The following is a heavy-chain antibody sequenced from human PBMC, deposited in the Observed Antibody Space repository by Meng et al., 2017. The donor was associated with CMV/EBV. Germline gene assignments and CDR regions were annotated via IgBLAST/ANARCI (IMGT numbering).Heavy chain of an antibody. J-gene: IGHJ4*02. CDR3: AREGVPAAKTGYFDY. V-gene: IGHV3-7*01. D-gene: IGHD2-2*01. Sequence: GGSLRLSCAASGFTFSSYWMSWVRQAPGKGLEWVANIKQDGSEKYYVDSVKGRFTISRDNAKNSLYLQMNSLRAEDTAVYYCAREGVPAAKTGYFDYWGQGTLVTVSS. CDR1: GFTFSSYW. CDR2: IKQDGSEK.